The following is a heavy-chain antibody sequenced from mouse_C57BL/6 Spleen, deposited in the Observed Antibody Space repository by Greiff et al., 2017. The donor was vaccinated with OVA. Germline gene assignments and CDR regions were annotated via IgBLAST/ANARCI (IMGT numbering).Heavy chain of an antibody. CDR1: GYSFTSYW. D-gene: IGHD1-2*01. CDR3: ANKGHYVWFAC. Sequence: VQLQQSGAELVKPGASVKMSCKASGYSFTSYWITWVKQRPGQGLEWIGDIYPGSGSTNYNAKFKSKATLTVDTSSSTAYRQMSSLTSEDSAVYYWANKGHYVWFACWGKGTMVTVSA. V-gene: IGHV1-55*01. J-gene: IGHJ3*01. CDR2: IYPGSGST.